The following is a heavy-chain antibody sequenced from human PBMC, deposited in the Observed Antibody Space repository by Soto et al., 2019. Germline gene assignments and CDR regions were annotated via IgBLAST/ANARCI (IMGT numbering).Heavy chain of an antibody. J-gene: IGHJ6*03. D-gene: IGHD3-10*01. CDR1: GFTFSSYW. CDR3: ARVKTMVRAHYYYYMDV. V-gene: IGHV3-7*04. CDR2: IKQDGSEK. Sequence: GGSLRLSCAASGFTFSSYWMSWVRQAPGKGLEWVANIKQDGSEKYYVDSVKGRFTISRDNAKNSLYLQMNSLRAEDTAVYYCARVKTMVRAHYYYYMDVWGKGTTVTVSS.